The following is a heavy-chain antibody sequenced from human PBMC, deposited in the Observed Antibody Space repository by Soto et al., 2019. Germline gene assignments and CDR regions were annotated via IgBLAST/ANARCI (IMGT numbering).Heavy chain of an antibody. CDR2: IYYSGST. CDR1: GGSISSYY. Sequence: PSETLSLTCTVSGGSISSYYWSWIRQPPGKGLEWIGYIYYSGSTNYNPSLKSRVTISVDTSKNQFSLKLSFVTAADTAVYYCARGIVGANYDAFDIWGQGTMVTVSS. D-gene: IGHD1-26*01. CDR3: ARGIVGANYDAFDI. J-gene: IGHJ3*02. V-gene: IGHV4-59*01.